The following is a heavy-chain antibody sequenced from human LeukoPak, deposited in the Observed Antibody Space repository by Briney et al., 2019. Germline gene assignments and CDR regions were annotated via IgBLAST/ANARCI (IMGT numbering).Heavy chain of an antibody. CDR2: IIPIFGTA. V-gene: IGHV1-69*13. CDR1: GGTFSSYA. J-gene: IGHJ3*02. CDR3: ARDLRTYSSGPHRAFDI. D-gene: IGHD6-19*01. Sequence: ASVKVSCKASGGTFSSYAISWVRQAPGQGLEWMGGIIPIFGTANYAQKFQGRVTITADESTSTAYMELSSLRSEDTAVYYCARDLRTYSSGPHRAFDIWGQGTMVTVSS.